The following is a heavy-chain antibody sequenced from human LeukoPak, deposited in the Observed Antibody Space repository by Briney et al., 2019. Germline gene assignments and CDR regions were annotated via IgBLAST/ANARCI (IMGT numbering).Heavy chain of an antibody. J-gene: IGHJ2*01. CDR2: FFHSGST. V-gene: IGHV4-38-2*02. Sequence: SETLSLTCTVSGYSISSGYYWGWIRQPPGKGLEWIANFFHSGSTYYNPSLKSRVTISVDTSKNQFSLKLSSVTAADTAVYYCARGDQDCSSTTCHRWYFDLWVRGTLVTVSS. D-gene: IGHD2-2*01. CDR1: GYSISSGYY. CDR3: ARGDQDCSSTTCHRWYFDL.